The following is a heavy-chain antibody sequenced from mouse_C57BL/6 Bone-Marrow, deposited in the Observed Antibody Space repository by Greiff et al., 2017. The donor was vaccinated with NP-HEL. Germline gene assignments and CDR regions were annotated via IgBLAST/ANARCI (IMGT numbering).Heavy chain of an antibody. D-gene: IGHD1-1*01. CDR3: ARFYYYGSSSYYFDY. CDR1: GYTFTSYG. CDR2: IYPRSGIT. J-gene: IGHJ2*01. V-gene: IGHV1-81*01. Sequence: VQLQQSGAELARPGASVKLSCKASGYTFTSYGISWVKQRTGQGLEWIGEIYPRSGITYYNEKFKGKATLTADKSSSTAYMELRSLTSEDSAVYFCARFYYYGSSSYYFDYWGQGTTLTVSS.